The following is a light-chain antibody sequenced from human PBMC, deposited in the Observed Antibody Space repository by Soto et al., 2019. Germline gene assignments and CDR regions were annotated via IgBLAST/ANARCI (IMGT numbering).Light chain of an antibody. Sequence: QAASVSGSPGQSITISCTGTSSDIGAYDYVSWFQQYSGKAPTLIIYEVRFRPSGVSSRFSGSKSGNTASLTISGLQTEDEADYYCGSYASATLIFGGGTKVTVL. CDR3: GSYASATLI. V-gene: IGLV2-14*03. CDR2: EVR. CDR1: SSDIGAYDY. J-gene: IGLJ2*01.